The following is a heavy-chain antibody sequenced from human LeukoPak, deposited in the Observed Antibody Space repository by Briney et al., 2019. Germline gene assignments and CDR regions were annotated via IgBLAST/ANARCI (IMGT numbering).Heavy chain of an antibody. CDR2: INPNSGGT. CDR3: ARPNSPDSNHYYYMDV. Sequence: RASVKVSCKASGYTFTGYYMHWVRQAPGQGLEWMGWINPNSGGTNYAQKFQGRVTMTRDTSISTAYMELSRLRSDDTAVYYCARPNSPDSNHYYYMDVWGKGTTVTVSS. J-gene: IGHJ6*03. V-gene: IGHV1-2*02. CDR1: GYTFTGYY. D-gene: IGHD4-11*01.